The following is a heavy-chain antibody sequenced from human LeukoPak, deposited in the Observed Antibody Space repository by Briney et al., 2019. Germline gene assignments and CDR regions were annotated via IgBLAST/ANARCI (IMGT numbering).Heavy chain of an antibody. CDR3: ARGLDSSSWYGDY. V-gene: IGHV3-7*03. CDR2: IKQDGSVK. CDR1: GFTFSRHW. D-gene: IGHD6-13*01. J-gene: IGHJ4*02. Sequence: GGSLRLSCAASGFTFSRHWMYWVRQAPGKGLEWVANIKQDGSVKPYVDSVKGRFTISRDNAKNSLFLQMNSLRAEDTAVYYCARGLDSSSWYGDYWGQGTLVTVSS.